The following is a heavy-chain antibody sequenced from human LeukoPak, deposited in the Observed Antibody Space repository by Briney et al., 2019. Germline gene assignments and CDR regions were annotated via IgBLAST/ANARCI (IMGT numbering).Heavy chain of an antibody. CDR3: AKGQGVRTVTQVDAFDI. CDR2: ISGSGGST. D-gene: IGHD4-17*01. J-gene: IGHJ3*02. CDR1: GFTFSSYA. Sequence: GGSLRLSCAASGFTFSSYAMSWVRQAPGKGLEWVSAISGSGGSTYYADSVKGRFTISRDNSKNTLYLQMNSLRAEDTAVYYCAKGQGVRTVTQVDAFDIWGQGTMVTVSS. V-gene: IGHV3-23*01.